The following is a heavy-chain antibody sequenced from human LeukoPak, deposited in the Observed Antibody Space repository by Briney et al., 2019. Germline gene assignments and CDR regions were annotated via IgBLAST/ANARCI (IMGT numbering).Heavy chain of an antibody. CDR2: ISESGGGT. Sequence: GGSLRLSCAASGFTFSSYAMSWVRQAPGKGLEWVSAISESGGGTYYTDSVKGRFTISRDNSKNTLYLQMNSLRADDTAVYYCAKGPNRVAAAGTPDYWGQGTLVTVSS. J-gene: IGHJ4*02. D-gene: IGHD1-14*01. CDR1: GFTFSSYA. V-gene: IGHV3-23*01. CDR3: AKGPNRVAAAGTPDY.